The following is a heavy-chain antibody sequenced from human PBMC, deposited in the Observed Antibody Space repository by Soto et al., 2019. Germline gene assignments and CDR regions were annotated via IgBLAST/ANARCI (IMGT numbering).Heavy chain of an antibody. V-gene: IGHV1-18*01. Sequence: SVKVSCKASGYTFSSHGIIWVRQAPGQGLEWMGWISGYNGNAKYAQRFQGRVTMTTDTSTSTVYMDLRSLGSDDSAVYYCAREGSYGWYDCWGQGTLVTVS. J-gene: IGHJ5*01. CDR2: ISGYNGNA. CDR1: GYTFSSHG. D-gene: IGHD2-15*01. CDR3: AREGSYGWYDC.